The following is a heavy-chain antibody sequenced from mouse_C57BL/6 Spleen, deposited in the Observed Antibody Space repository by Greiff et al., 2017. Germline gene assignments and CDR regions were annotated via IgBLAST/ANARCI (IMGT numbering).Heavy chain of an antibody. J-gene: IGHJ1*03. CDR2: IRLKSDNYAT. CDR3: TSLITTVEWYFDV. V-gene: IGHV6-3*01. CDR1: GFTFSNYW. Sequence: EVKLVESGGGLVQPGGSMKLSCVASGFTFSNYWMNWVRQSPEKGLEWVAQIRLKSDNYATHYAESVKGRFTISRDDSKSSVYLQMNNLRAEDTGIYYCTSLITTVEWYFDVWGTGTTVTVSS. D-gene: IGHD1-1*01.